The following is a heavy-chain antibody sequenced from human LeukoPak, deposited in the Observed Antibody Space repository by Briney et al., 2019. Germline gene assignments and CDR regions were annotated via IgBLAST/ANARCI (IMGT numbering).Heavy chain of an antibody. D-gene: IGHD3-10*01. Sequence: GGSLRLSCAASGFTLSSYWMSWVRQAPGKGLEWVANMKQDGSDKYYVDSVKGRFTISSDNSKNTLYLQMNSLRAEDTAVYYCAKDRHYSSNVFDYWGRGTLVTVSS. V-gene: IGHV3-7*01. CDR1: GFTLSSYW. J-gene: IGHJ4*02. CDR2: MKQDGSDK. CDR3: AKDRHYSSNVFDY.